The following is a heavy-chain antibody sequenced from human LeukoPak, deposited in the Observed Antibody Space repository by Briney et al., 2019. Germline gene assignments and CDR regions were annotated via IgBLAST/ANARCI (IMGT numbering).Heavy chain of an antibody. V-gene: IGHV4-59*01. CDR3: ARDKYSSGCDY. CDR2: IYYSGST. CDR1: GGSISSYY. D-gene: IGHD6-19*01. Sequence: SETLSLTCTVSGGSISSYYWSWIRQPPGKGLEWIGYIYYSGSTNYNPSLKSRVTISVDTSKNQFSLKLSSVTAADTAVYYCARDKYSSGCDYWGQGTLVTVSS. J-gene: IGHJ4*02.